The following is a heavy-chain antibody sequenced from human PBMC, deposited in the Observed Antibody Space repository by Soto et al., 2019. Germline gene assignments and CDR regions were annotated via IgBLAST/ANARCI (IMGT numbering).Heavy chain of an antibody. V-gene: IGHV1-69*13. D-gene: IGHD3-22*01. CDR1: GGTFSSYA. J-gene: IGHJ4*02. Sequence: ASVKVSCNSSGGTFSSYAISWVRQAPGQGLEWMGGIIPIFGTANYAQKFQGRVTITADESTSTAYMELSSLRSEDTAVYYCASGRANYYDSSGPFDYWGQGTLVTVSS. CDR2: IIPIFGTA. CDR3: ASGRANYYDSSGPFDY.